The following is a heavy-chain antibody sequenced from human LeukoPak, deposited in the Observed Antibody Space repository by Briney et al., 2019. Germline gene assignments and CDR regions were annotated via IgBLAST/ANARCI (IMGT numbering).Heavy chain of an antibody. D-gene: IGHD6-19*01. J-gene: IGHJ4*02. CDR2: ISGGTT. V-gene: IGHV3-49*03. Sequence: TGGSLRLSCTASGFTFGDYLMSWFRQAPGKGLEWIGFISGGTTEYAASVKGRFTISRDDSTSIAYLQMNSLTTEDTAVYYCSRGSGWLSVYWGQETLVTVSS. CDR1: GFTFGDYL. CDR3: SRGSGWLSVY.